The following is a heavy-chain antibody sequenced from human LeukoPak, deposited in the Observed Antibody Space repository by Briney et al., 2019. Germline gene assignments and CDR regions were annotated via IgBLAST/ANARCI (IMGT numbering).Heavy chain of an antibody. CDR2: TYYRSKSYN. CDR1: GYSVSSNSAY. V-gene: IGHV6-1*01. Sequence: SQTLTLTCTISGYSVSSNSAYWNWIRQSPSRGLEWLGRTYYRSKSYNDYAVSVKSRITINPDTSKNQSSLHLNSVPPEETAVYYCARAVARNWLHPGGRGPLVSVPT. CDR3: ARAVARNWLHP. D-gene: IGHD6-19*01. J-gene: IGHJ5*02.